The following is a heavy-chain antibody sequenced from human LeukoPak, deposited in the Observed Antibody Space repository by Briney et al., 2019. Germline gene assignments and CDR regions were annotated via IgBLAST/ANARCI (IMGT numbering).Heavy chain of an antibody. D-gene: IGHD5-18*01. CDR1: GGSISSYY. Sequence: SETPSLTCTVSGGSISSYYWSWIRLPPGKGLEWIGYIYYTGATYYNPSLKSRVTISLDTSKNQFSLKLSSVTAADAAIYYCARTGYSYGTGYYFDYWGQGALVTVSS. J-gene: IGHJ4*02. V-gene: IGHV4-59*01. CDR2: IYYTGAT. CDR3: ARTGYSYGTGYYFDY.